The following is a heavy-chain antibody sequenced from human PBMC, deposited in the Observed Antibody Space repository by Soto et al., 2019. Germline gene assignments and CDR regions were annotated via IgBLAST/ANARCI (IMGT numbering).Heavy chain of an antibody. J-gene: IGHJ6*02. Sequence: GGSVRLSCAASGFTLSRYGMPWVRQAPGKGLEWVAVIWYDGSNKYYADSVKGRFTISRDNSKNTLYLQMNSLRAEDTAVYYCSRGRSFSTDDVYYYYYAMHVRGQGATVTACS. CDR3: SRGRSFSTDDVYYYYYAMHV. V-gene: IGHV3-33*01. CDR2: IWYDGSNK. CDR1: GFTLSRYG. D-gene: IGHD3-16*01.